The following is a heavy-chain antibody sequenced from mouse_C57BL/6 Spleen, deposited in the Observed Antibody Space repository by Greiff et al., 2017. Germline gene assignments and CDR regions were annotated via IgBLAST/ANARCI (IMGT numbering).Heavy chain of an antibody. V-gene: IGHV1-62-2*01. CDR1: GYTFTEYT. D-gene: IGHD2-5*01. J-gene: IGHJ4*01. Sequence: QVQLQQSGAELVKPGASVKLSCKASGYTFTEYTIHWVKQRSGQGLEWIGWFYPGSGSIKYNEKFKDKVTLTADKSSSTVYMELSRLTSENSAVYFCARHEGGAYYSNCDAMDYWGQGTSVTVSS. CDR3: ARHEGGAYYSNCDAMDY. CDR2: FYPGSGSI.